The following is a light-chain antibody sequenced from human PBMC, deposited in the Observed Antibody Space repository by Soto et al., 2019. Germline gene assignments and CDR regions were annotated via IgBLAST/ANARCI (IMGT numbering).Light chain of an antibody. J-gene: IGKJ1*01. Sequence: EILLTQSPSTLSLSPGEGFTLSCRASQSVTVNSLAWYQQKPGQAPRLLIYGASNRATGIPDRFSGSGSGTDFTLTISRLEPEDFAVYYCQQYGSSGTFGQGTKVDIK. CDR2: GAS. CDR1: QSVTVNS. CDR3: QQYGSSGT. V-gene: IGKV3-20*01.